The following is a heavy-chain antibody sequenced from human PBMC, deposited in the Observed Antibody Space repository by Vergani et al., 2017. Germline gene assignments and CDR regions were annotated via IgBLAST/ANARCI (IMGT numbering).Heavy chain of an antibody. Sequence: QVQLQESGPGLVKPSQTLSLTCTVPGGSISSGSYYWSWIRQPAGKGLEWIGRIYTSGSTNYNPSLKSRVTMSVDTSKNQFSLKLGSVIAADTAVYYCARDGEDCRSTSCYSRGGTRGMDFWGKGTTVTVSS. CDR2: IYTSGST. D-gene: IGHD2-2*02. J-gene: IGHJ6*03. V-gene: IGHV4-61*02. CDR3: ARDGEDCRSTSCYSRGGTRGMDF. CDR1: GGSISSGSYY.